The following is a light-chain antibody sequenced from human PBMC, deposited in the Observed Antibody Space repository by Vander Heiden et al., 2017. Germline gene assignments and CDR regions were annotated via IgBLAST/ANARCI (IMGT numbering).Light chain of an antibody. Sequence: IVLTQSPATLSLSPGERATLSCRASQRVSSYLAWYQQKPGQAPRLLIYDASNRATGIPARFSGSGSGTDFTLTISSREPEDFAVYYCQQRSNWPPYTFGQGTKLEIK. CDR1: QRVSSY. CDR2: DAS. CDR3: QQRSNWPPYT. V-gene: IGKV3-11*01. J-gene: IGKJ2*01.